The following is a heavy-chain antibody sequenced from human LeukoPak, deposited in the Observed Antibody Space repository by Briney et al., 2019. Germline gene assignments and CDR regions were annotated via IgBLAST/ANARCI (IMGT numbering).Heavy chain of an antibody. V-gene: IGHV4-34*01. Sequence: SETLSLTCAVYGGSFSGYYWSWIRQPPGKGLEWIGEINHSGSTNYNPSLKSRVTISVDTSKNQFSLKLSSVTAAVTAVYYCATLFATGVGGRGYLGYWGQGTLVTVSS. CDR1: GGSFSGYY. J-gene: IGHJ4*02. CDR3: ATLFATGVGGRGYLGY. D-gene: IGHD2-15*01. CDR2: INHSGST.